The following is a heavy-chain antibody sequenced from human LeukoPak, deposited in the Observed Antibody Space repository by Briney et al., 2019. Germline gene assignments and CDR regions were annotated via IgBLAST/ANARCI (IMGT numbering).Heavy chain of an antibody. Sequence: SVTVSCKVSGYTLTELSMHWVRPAPGKGLEWMGGFDPEDGETIYAQKFQGRVTMTEDTSTDTAYMELSSLRSEDTAVYYCATGNWRRWFGEPPFDYWGQGTLATVSS. V-gene: IGHV1-24*01. CDR1: GYTLTELS. CDR2: FDPEDGET. CDR3: ATGNWRRWFGEPPFDY. J-gene: IGHJ4*02. D-gene: IGHD3-10*01.